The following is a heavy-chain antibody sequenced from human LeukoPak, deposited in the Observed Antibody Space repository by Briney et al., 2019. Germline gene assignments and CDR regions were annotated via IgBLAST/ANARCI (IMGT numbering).Heavy chain of an antibody. V-gene: IGHV4-61*02. Sequence: SQTLSLTCTVSGGSISSGSYYWSWIRQPAGKGLEWIGRIYTSGSTNYNPSLKSRVTISVDTSKNQFSLKLSSVTAADTAVYYCARTYIDNYGGNIPNHLYYYYYYMDVWGKGTTVTVSS. J-gene: IGHJ6*03. CDR2: IYTSGST. CDR1: GGSISSGSYY. CDR3: ARTYIDNYGGNIPNHLYYYYYYMDV. D-gene: IGHD4-23*01.